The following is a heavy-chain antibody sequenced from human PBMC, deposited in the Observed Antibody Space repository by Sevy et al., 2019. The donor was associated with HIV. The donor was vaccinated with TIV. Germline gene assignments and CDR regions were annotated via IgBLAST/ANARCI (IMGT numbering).Heavy chain of an antibody. V-gene: IGHV1-2*02. J-gene: IGHJ6*02. CDR3: ARNPDFGCTNGVCYRGVARGYYYYGMDV. CDR2: INPNSGGT. CDR1: GYTFTGYY. D-gene: IGHD2-8*01. Sequence: ASVKVSCKASGYTFTGYYMHWVRQAPGQGLEWMGWINPNSGGTNYPQKFQGRVTMTRDTSISTAYMELSRLRSDVTAVYYCARNPDFGCTNGVCYRGVARGYYYYGMDVWGQGTTVTVSS.